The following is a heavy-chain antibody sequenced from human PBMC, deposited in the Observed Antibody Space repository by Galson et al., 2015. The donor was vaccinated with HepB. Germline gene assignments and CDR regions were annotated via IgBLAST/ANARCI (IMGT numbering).Heavy chain of an antibody. J-gene: IGHJ4*02. V-gene: IGHV3-23*01. CDR3: AKDGTMVANNSYHFHY. CDR2: ITSSGGNS. CDR1: GFSFTRYA. Sequence: SLRLSCAASGFSFTRYAMTWVRQAPGKGLEWVSSITSSGGNSYYTDSVKGRFTVSRDNSKNTLLLQLNSLRAEDTAMYFCAKDGTMVANNSYHFHYWGQGTLVTVSS. D-gene: IGHD2-15*01.